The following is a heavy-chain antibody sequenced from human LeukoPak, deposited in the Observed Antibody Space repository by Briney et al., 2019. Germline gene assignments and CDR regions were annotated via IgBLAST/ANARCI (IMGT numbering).Heavy chain of an antibody. J-gene: IGHJ4*02. Sequence: GSSLSLSCAASGFTFNTYAMLWVRQAPGKGLEWVTVISEDGSSKHHADSVRGRCTISRDNSKNTLYLQMNSLRVEDTAVYYCARDRGKLRYLDLWGQGAPLTVSS. CDR2: ISEDGSSK. CDR1: GFTFNTYA. V-gene: IGHV3-30*03. D-gene: IGHD3-9*01. CDR3: ARDRGKLRYLDL.